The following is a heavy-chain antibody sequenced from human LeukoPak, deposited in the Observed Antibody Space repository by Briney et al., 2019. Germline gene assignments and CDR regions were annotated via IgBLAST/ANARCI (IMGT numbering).Heavy chain of an antibody. D-gene: IGHD1-1*01. CDR3: AREGDQLERRAHYYYGMDV. CDR1: GGTFSSYA. CDR2: IIPIFGTA. V-gene: IGHV1-69*01. J-gene: IGHJ6*04. Sequence: SVKVSFKASGGTFSSYAISWVRQAPGQGREWMGGIIPIFGTANYAQKFQGRVTITADESTSTAYMELSSLRSEDTAVYYCAREGDQLERRAHYYYGMDVWGKGTTVTVSS.